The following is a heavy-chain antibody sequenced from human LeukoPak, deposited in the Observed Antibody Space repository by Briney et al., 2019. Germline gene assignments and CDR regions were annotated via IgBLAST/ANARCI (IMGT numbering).Heavy chain of an antibody. Sequence: GGSLRLSCAASGFTFSSYAMSWVRQAPGKGLEWVSTINKNGGSAYYADSVKGRFTISRDNSKNTLYLQMTSLRAEDTAVYYCATPARTDYTDYWGQGTLVTVSS. CDR3: ATPARTDYTDY. CDR1: GFTFSSYA. CDR2: INKNGGSA. D-gene: IGHD1-14*01. J-gene: IGHJ4*02. V-gene: IGHV3-23*01.